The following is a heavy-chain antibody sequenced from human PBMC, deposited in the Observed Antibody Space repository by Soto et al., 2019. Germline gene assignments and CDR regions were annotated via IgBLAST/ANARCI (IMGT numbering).Heavy chain of an antibody. V-gene: IGHV3-7*01. CDR3: ARDGDIVVVPATFLDV. CDR1: GFTFSSYW. D-gene: IGHD2-2*01. CDR2: IKEDGSQK. J-gene: IGHJ6*04. Sequence: AGSLSLSCAPSGFTFSSYWMSWVRQAHGKGLEWVANIKEDGSQKYYVDSVRGRFTISRDNAKNSLYLQMNSLRAEDTAVYYCARDGDIVVVPATFLDVWGKGTTVTVSS.